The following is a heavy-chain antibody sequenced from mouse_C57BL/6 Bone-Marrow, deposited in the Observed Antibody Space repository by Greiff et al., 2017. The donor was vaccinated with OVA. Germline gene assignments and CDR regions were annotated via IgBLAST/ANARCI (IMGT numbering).Heavy chain of an antibody. V-gene: IGHV14-1*01. J-gene: IGHJ1*01. CDR3: TSYDYVRSYWYFGV. CDR2: IDPEDGDT. D-gene: IGHD2-4*01. CDR1: GFNIKDYY. Sequence: EVQLQQSGAEPHIPLASVKLSCTASGFNIKDYYMHWVKQRPEQGLEWIGRIDPEDGDTEYAPKFQGKATMTADKSSNTAYLQLSSLTSEDTAVYYRTSYDYVRSYWYFGVWGAGNTVTVSS.